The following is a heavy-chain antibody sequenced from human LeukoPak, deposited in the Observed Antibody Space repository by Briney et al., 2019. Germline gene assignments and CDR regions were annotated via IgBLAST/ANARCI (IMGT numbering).Heavy chain of an antibody. Sequence: SQTLSLTCTGSGGSISSGGYYWSWIRQHPGKGLEWIGYIYYSGSTYYNPSLKSRVTISVDTSKNQFSLKLSSVTAADTAVYYCARGTSRAHGAFDIWGQGTMVTVSS. J-gene: IGHJ3*02. D-gene: IGHD1-1*01. V-gene: IGHV4-31*03. CDR3: ARGTSRAHGAFDI. CDR1: GGSISSGGYY. CDR2: IYYSGST.